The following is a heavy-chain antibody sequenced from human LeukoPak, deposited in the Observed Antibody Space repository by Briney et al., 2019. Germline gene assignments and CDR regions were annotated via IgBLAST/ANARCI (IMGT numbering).Heavy chain of an antibody. CDR1: GYTFTSYG. Sequence: GASVKVSCKASGYTFTSYGISWVRQAPGQGLEWMGWISAYNGNTNYAQKFQGRVTMTRDTSISTAYMELSRLRSDDTAVYYCAILPRPVGRAFDIWGQGTMVTVSS. CDR2: ISAYNGNT. V-gene: IGHV1-18*01. D-gene: IGHD2-2*01. CDR3: AILPRPVGRAFDI. J-gene: IGHJ3*02.